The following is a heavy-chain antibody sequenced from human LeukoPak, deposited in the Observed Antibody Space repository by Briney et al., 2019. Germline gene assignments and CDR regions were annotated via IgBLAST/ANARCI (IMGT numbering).Heavy chain of an antibody. CDR1: GYTFTSYN. CDR3: ARTTSLTASGYDY. CDR2: MNPYSGDR. D-gene: IGHD4-17*01. V-gene: IGHV1-8*03. J-gene: IGHJ4*02. Sequence: ASVKVSCKTSGYTFTSYNINWVRQATGQGLEWMGWMNPYSGDRGYAQKFQGRVSITSDTSISTAYMELSSLRSEDTAVYFCARTTSLTASGYDYWGQGTLVTVSS.